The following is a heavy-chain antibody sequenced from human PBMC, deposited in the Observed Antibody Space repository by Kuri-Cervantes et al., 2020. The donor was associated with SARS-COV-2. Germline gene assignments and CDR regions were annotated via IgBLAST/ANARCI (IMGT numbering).Heavy chain of an antibody. Sequence: GESLKISCAASGFTVSSNYMSWVRQAPGKGLEWVSVIYSGGSTYYADSVKGRFTISRDNSKNMLYLQMNSLRPEDTAVYYCARDGGKGHGPGLYYWYFNLWGRGTLVTVSS. D-gene: IGHD2-15*01. CDR2: IYSGGST. V-gene: IGHV3-53*05. CDR1: GFTVSSNY. J-gene: IGHJ2*01. CDR3: ARDGGKGHGPGLYYWYFNL.